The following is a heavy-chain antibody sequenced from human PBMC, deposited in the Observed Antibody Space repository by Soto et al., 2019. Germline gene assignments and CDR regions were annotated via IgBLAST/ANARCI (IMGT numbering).Heavy chain of an antibody. D-gene: IGHD4-17*01. J-gene: IGHJ5*02. Sequence: GGSLRLSCAASGFTFSSYAMGWVRQAPGKGLEWVSAISGSGGSTYYADSVKGRFTISRDNSKNTLYLQMNSLRAEDTAVYYCAKGKGNDYGDYVDWFDPWGQGTLVTVSS. CDR1: GFTFSSYA. CDR3: AKGKGNDYGDYVDWFDP. V-gene: IGHV3-23*01. CDR2: ISGSGGST.